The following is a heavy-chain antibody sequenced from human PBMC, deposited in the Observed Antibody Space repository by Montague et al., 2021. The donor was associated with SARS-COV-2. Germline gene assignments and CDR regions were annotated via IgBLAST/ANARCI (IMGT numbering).Heavy chain of an antibody. V-gene: IGHV4-39*01. Sequence: SETLSLTCTVSGGSISGSSYYWGWLRQAPGKGLEWNGSIYYSGSTYYSPSLKSRVTISVDTSKNQFSLKLTSVTAADTAVFYCATAPGFSSNWNWFDSWGQGTLVAVSS. J-gene: IGHJ5*01. CDR1: GGSISGSSYY. CDR3: ATAPGFSSNWNWFDS. D-gene: IGHD2-2*01. CDR2: IYYSGST.